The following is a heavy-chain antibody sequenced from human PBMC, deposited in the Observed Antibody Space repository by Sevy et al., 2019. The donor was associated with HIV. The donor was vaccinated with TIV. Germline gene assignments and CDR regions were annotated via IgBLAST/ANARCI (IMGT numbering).Heavy chain of an antibody. CDR2: IIPMFGTA. CDR1: GGTFSSYA. V-gene: IGHV1-69*06. Sequence: ASVKVSCKASGGTFSSYAISWVRQAPGQGLEWMGGIIPMFGTANYAQTFQGRVTITADKSTSTAYMELSSLRSEDTAVYYCARAIFGVVNEGGYYYYMDVWGKGTTVTVS. CDR3: ARAIFGVVNEGGYYYYMDV. J-gene: IGHJ6*03. D-gene: IGHD3-3*01.